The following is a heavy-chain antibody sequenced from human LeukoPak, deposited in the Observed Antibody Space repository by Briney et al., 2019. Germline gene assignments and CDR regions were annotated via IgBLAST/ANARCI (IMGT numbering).Heavy chain of an antibody. CDR2: ISSSGSTI. J-gene: IGHJ2*01. CDR1: GFTFSSYE. CDR3: ARDPIVRGYSYGYVGWYFDL. Sequence: GGSLRLSCAASGFTFSSYEMNWVRQAPGKGLEWVSYISSSGSTIYYADSVKGRFTISRDNSKNTLYLQMNSLRAEDTAVYYCARDPIVRGYSYGYVGWYFDLWGRGTQVTVSS. V-gene: IGHV3-48*03. D-gene: IGHD5-18*01.